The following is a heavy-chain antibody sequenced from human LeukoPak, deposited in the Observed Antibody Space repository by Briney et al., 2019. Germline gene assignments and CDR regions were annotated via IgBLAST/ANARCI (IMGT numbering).Heavy chain of an antibody. CDR3: ARDSDDYYFDW. CDR1: GYTFTGYY. Sequence: ASVKVSCKASGYTFTGYYIHWVRQAPGQGLEWMGWINPNSGGTNYAQKFRGRVTMTRNTSISTAYMALSRLSADDTAVYYCARDSDDYYFDWWGQGTLVTVS. J-gene: IGHJ4*02. CDR2: INPNSGGT. D-gene: IGHD1-1*01. V-gene: IGHV1-2*02.